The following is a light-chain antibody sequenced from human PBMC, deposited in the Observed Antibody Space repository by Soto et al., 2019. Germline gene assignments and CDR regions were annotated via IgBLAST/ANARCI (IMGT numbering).Light chain of an antibody. CDR1: QSIRSY. Sequence: DIQMTQSPSSLSASVGDRVTITCRASQSIRSYLNWYQQKPGKAPRLLIYAASSLQSGVPSRFSGSGSGTDFTLTISSLQPEDFAPYYCQQSYSTPLTVGQGTRLEIK. CDR2: AAS. V-gene: IGKV1-39*01. J-gene: IGKJ5*01. CDR3: QQSYSTPLT.